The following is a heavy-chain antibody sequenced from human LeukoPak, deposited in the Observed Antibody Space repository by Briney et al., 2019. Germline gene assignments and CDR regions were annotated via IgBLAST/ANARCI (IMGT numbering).Heavy chain of an antibody. V-gene: IGHV1-69*13. D-gene: IGHD6-13*01. CDR1: GGTFSSYA. J-gene: IGHJ4*02. CDR3: ARKEIAAAAPFDY. Sequence: GASVKVSCKASGGTFSSYAISWVRQAPGQGLEWMGGIIPIFGKANYAQKFQGRVTITADESTSTAYMELSSLRSEDTAVYYCARKEIAAAAPFDYWGQGTLVTVSS. CDR2: IIPIFGKA.